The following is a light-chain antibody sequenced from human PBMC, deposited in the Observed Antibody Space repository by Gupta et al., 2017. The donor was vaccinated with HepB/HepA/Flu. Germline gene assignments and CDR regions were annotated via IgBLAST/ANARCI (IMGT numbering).Light chain of an antibody. CDR1: QSVSSNY. V-gene: IGKV3-20*01. CDR3: HQYDSSERT. J-gene: IGKJ1*01. CDR2: GES. Sequence: VLSPPPGTLSLSPGERATLSCRASQSVSSNYLAWYQQRPGQAPRLLIYGESSRAPGIPDRFSGSGSGTDVTLTISRLEFEDFAVYYCHQYDSSERTFGQGTKVEIK.